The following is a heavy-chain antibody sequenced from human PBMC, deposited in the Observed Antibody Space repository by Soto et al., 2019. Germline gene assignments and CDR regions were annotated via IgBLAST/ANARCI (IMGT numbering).Heavy chain of an antibody. Sequence: EVQLVESGGGLVQPGGSVRLSCAASGCTFSSYAMHWVRQAPGKGLEFVSAISSTGGSKYYANSVKGRFTISRDNSKNTLYLLMGSLRAEDMAVSYCARVGYCSGGSCLSYSGHFDYWGQGTLVTVSS. CDR2: ISSTGGSK. J-gene: IGHJ4*02. V-gene: IGHV3-64*01. D-gene: IGHD2-15*01. CDR1: GCTFSSYA. CDR3: ARVGYCSGGSCLSYSGHFDY.